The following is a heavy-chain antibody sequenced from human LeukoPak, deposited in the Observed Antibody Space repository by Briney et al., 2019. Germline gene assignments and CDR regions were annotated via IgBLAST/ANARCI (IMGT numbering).Heavy chain of an antibody. Sequence: HGESLKISCKGSGYSFNTYWIGWVRQMPGEGLEWMGSIYPGDSDTRYNPSFQGQVTISADKSIKTAYLQWSSLKASDTAICYCARRGGGNTGGFYFDYWGQGTLVTVSS. CDR3: ARRGGGNTGGFYFDY. J-gene: IGHJ4*02. V-gene: IGHV5-51*01. D-gene: IGHD5-18*01. CDR2: IYPGDSDT. CDR1: GYSFNTYW.